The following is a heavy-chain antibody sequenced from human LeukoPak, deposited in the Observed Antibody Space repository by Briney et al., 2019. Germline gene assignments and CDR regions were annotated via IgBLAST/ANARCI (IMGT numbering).Heavy chain of an antibody. CDR1: GYTFTSYC. Sequence: ASVKVSCKASGYTFTSYCMHWVRQAPGQGLEWMGIINPSGGSTSYAQKFQGRVTMTRDTSTSTVYMELSSLRSEDTAVYYCARTGYYYDSSGYSYYYGMDVWGQGTTVTVSS. CDR3: ARTGYYYDSSGYSYYYGMDV. V-gene: IGHV1-46*01. J-gene: IGHJ6*02. CDR2: INPSGGST. D-gene: IGHD3-22*01.